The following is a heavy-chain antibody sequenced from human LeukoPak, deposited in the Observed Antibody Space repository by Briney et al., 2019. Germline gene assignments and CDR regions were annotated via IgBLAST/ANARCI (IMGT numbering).Heavy chain of an antibody. CDR1: GFTFSSYW. Sequence: GGSLRLSCAASGFTFSSYWMHWVRQVPGKGLVRVSRINSDGSSTRYADSVKGRFTISRDNAKNTLYLQMNSLRAEDRAVYYCARDTPGYSSSWDNWFGPWGQGTLVTVSS. J-gene: IGHJ5*02. D-gene: IGHD6-13*01. V-gene: IGHV3-74*01. CDR2: INSDGSST. CDR3: ARDTPGYSSSWDNWFGP.